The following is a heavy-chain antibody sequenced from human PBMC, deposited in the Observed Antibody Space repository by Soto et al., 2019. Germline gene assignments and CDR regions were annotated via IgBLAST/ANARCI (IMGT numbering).Heavy chain of an antibody. D-gene: IGHD2-2*01. J-gene: IGHJ4*02. CDR3: AKGSVVVPAAMFYFDY. Sequence: VESGGTLVQPGGSLRLSCAASGFTFNNYAMAWVRQAPGMGLEWVSVLSGSSGSVYYADSVKGHFTISRDNSKSTLYLQMNSLRAEDTAVYYCAKGSVVVPAAMFYFDYWGQGTLVTVSS. CDR1: GFTFNNYA. V-gene: IGHV3-23*04. CDR2: LSGSSGSV.